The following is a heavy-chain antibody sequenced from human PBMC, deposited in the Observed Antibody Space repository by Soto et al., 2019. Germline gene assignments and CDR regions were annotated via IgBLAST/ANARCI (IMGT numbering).Heavy chain of an antibody. Sequence: ASETLSLTCAVYGGSFTGNYRSWIRQPPGKGLEWIGEVNDSGSTNFNPSLKSRVTISVDTSKKQFTLKLTSVTAADTAVYYCATDSATSYFGMDVWGHGTTVTVS. V-gene: IGHV4-34*01. J-gene: IGHJ6*02. D-gene: IGHD1-26*01. CDR1: GGSFTGNY. CDR3: ATDSATSYFGMDV. CDR2: VNDSGST.